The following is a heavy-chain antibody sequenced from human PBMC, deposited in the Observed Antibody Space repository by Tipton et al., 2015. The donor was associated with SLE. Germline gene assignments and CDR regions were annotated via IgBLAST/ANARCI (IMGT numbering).Heavy chain of an antibody. Sequence: LRLSCAVSGYSISSGYYWGWIRQPPGKGLEWIGSIYHSGSTYYNPSLKSRVTISVDTSKNQFSLKLSSVTAADTAVYYCARGVYDYIWGSYRRVAFDIWGQGTMVTVSS. CDR2: IYHSGST. CDR3: ARGVYDYIWGSYRRVAFDI. CDR1: GYSISSGYY. V-gene: IGHV4-38-2*01. D-gene: IGHD3-16*02. J-gene: IGHJ3*02.